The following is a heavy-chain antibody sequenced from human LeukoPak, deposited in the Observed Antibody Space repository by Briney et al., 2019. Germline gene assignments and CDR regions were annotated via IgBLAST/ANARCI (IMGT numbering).Heavy chain of an antibody. CDR1: GFTFGDYA. CDR2: IRSKAFGGTT. V-gene: IGHV3-49*04. Sequence: PGGSLRLSCTASGFTFGDYAMSWVRQAPGKGLEWVGLIRSKAFGGTTEYAASVKGRFTISRDDSKSIAYLQVNSLKTEDTAVYYCSYGSGWFFECWGQGTLVTVSS. J-gene: IGHJ4*02. D-gene: IGHD6-19*01. CDR3: SYGSGWFFEC.